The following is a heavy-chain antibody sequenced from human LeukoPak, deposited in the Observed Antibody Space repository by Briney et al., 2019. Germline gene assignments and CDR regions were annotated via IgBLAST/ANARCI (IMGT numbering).Heavy chain of an antibody. CDR2: MNPNSGNT. V-gene: IGHV1-8*01. D-gene: IGHD6-19*01. CDR3: ARLDSSGWYDYYYYGMDV. CDR1: GYTFTSYD. Sequence: ASVQDSCKASGYTFTSYDINWVRPATGQGLAWMGWMNPNSGNTGYAQKFQGRVTMTRNTSISTAYMELSSLRSEDTAVYYCARLDSSGWYDYYYYGMDVWGQGTTVTVSS. J-gene: IGHJ6*02.